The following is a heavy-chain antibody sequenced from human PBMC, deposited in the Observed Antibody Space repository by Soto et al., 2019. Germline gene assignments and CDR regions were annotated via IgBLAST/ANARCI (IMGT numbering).Heavy chain of an antibody. CDR2: IYHSGST. J-gene: IGHJ6*02. V-gene: IGHV4-38-2*02. CDR3: ARDLNGGMDV. Sequence: SETLSLTCAVSGYSISSGYYWGWIRQPPGKGLEWIGSIYHSGSTYYNPSLKSRVTISVDTSKNQFSLKLSSVTAQDTAGYYSARDLNGGMDVWGQGTRVTVSS. CDR1: GYSISSGYY. D-gene: IGHD1-1*01.